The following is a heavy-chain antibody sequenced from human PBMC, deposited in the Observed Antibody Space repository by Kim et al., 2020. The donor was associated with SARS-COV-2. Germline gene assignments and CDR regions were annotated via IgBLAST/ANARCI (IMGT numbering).Heavy chain of an antibody. Sequence: SETLSLTCTVSGGSFSSYDWSWIRQPPGKGLEWIGFIYYSGSTNYNASLKSRVTISVDTSKNQFSLKLSSVTAADTAVYYCSGRSLGYCSGGSCYSAFDLWGLGTMVTVSS. V-gene: IGHV4-59*08. CDR2: IYYSGST. CDR1: GGSFSSYD. CDR3: SGRSLGYCSGGSCYSAFDL. D-gene: IGHD2-15*01. J-gene: IGHJ3*01.